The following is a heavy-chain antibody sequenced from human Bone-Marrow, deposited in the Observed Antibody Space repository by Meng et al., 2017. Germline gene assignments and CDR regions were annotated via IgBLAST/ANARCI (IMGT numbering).Heavy chain of an antibody. J-gene: IGHJ4*02. CDR2: INYSGRT. Sequence: QVQLQESGPGLVKPSETLSLTCTVSGGSISTYYWSWIRQSPEKGLEWIGYINYSGRTNYIPSLRSRATISVDPSKNQFSLNLRSVTAADTAVYYCARGLSHGGSYSDYWGQGTLVTVSS. CDR3: ARGLSHGGSYSDY. D-gene: IGHD2-21*02. V-gene: IGHV4-59*01. CDR1: GGSISTYY.